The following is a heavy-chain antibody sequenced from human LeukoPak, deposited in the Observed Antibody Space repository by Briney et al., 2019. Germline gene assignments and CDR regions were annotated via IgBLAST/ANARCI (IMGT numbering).Heavy chain of an antibody. CDR2: IKQDGSEK. J-gene: IGHJ1*01. CDR1: GFTFSSYW. D-gene: IGHD6-19*01. Sequence: GGSLRLSCAASGFTFSSYWMSWVRQAPGKGMEWEANIKQDGSEKYYVDSVTGRFTISRDNAKNSLDLQMNSLRAEDTAVYYCAREGSLASGLVPESYFQHWGQGTLVTVSS. V-gene: IGHV3-7*01. CDR3: AREGSLASGLVPESYFQH.